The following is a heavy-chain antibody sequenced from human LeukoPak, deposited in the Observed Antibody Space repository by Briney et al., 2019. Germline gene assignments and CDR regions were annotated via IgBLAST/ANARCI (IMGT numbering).Heavy chain of an antibody. CDR2: ISSGSTR. V-gene: IGHV3-48*03. J-gene: IGHJ4*02. Sequence: GGSLRLSCAASGFTFSTYEMNWVRQAPGKGLEWVSYISSGSTRYYADSVKGRFTISRDNAKNSLYLQMNSLRAEDTAVYYCARVDYGSGSYYKSFDYWGQGTLVTVSS. CDR3: ARVDYGSGSYYKSFDY. D-gene: IGHD3-10*01. CDR1: GFTFSTYE.